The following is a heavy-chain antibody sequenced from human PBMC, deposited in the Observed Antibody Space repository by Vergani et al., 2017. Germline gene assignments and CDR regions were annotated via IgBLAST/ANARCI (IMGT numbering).Heavy chain of an antibody. CDR1: GYTFTGYY. J-gene: IGHJ5*02. CDR3: ARGSNRQLEPTENWFDP. D-gene: IGHD6-13*01. V-gene: IGHV1-2*02. CDR2: INPNSGGT. Sequence: QVQLVQSGAEVKKPGASVKVSCKASGYTFTGYYMHWVRQAPGQGLEWMGWINPNSGGTNYAQKFQGRVTMTRDTSISTAYMELSRLRSDDTAVYYCARGSNRQLEPTENWFDPWGQGTLVTVSS.